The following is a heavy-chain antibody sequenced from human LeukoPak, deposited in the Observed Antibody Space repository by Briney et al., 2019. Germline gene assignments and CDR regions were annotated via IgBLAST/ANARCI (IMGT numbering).Heavy chain of an antibody. V-gene: IGHV4-30-4*01. J-gene: IGHJ6*02. CDR2: IYYSGST. CDR1: GGSISGGDYY. CDR3: ARDNWNYGSSMDV. D-gene: IGHD1-7*01. Sequence: SETLSLTCTVSGGSISGGDYYWSWIRQPPGKGLEWIGYIYYSGSTYYNPSLESRVTISVDTSKNQFSLKLSSVTAADTAVYYCARDNWNYGSSMDVWGQGTTVTVSS.